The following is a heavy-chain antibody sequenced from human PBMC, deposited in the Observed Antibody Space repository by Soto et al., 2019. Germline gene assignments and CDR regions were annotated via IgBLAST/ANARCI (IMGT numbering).Heavy chain of an antibody. V-gene: IGHV1-3*01. D-gene: IGHD2-15*01. CDR1: GYTFTSYA. Sequence: QVQLVQSGAEVKKPGASVKVSCKASGYTFTSYAMHWVRQAPGQRLEWMGWINAGNGNTKYSQKFQGRVTITRDTSASTAYMELSSLRSEDTAVYYCARVGVAATLYYYYYMDVWDKGTTVTVSS. J-gene: IGHJ6*03. CDR2: INAGNGNT. CDR3: ARVGVAATLYYYYYMDV.